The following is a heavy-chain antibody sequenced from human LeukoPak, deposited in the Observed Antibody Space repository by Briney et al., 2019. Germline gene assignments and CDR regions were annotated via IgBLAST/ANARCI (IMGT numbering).Heavy chain of an antibody. CDR2: ISGSGGST. D-gene: IGHD5-18*01. J-gene: IGHJ4*02. CDR1: GFTFSSYA. V-gene: IGHV3-23*01. CDR3: AKDPTVYQIQYFDY. Sequence: AGGSLRLSCAASGFTFSSYAMSWVRQAPGKGLDWVSAISGSGGSTYYADSVKGRFTISRDNSKNTLYLQMNSLRAEDTAVYYCAKDPTVYQIQYFDYWGQGTLVTVSS.